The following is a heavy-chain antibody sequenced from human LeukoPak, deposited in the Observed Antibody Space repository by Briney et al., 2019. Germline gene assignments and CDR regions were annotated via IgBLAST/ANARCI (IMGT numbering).Heavy chain of an antibody. CDR3: ASEVRKGATPHYFDY. D-gene: IGHD1-26*01. Sequence: SETLSLTCTVSGGSISSSSYYWGWIRQPPGKGLEWIGSIYYSGSTYYNPSLKSRVTISVDTSKKQFSLKLSSVTAADTAVYYCASEVRKGATPHYFDYWGQGTLVTVSS. CDR2: IYYSGST. CDR1: GGSISSSSYY. V-gene: IGHV4-39*07. J-gene: IGHJ4*02.